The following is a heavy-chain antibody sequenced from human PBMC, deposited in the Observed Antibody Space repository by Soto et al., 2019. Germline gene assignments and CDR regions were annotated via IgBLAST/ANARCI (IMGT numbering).Heavy chain of an antibody. J-gene: IGHJ5*02. Sequence: QVQLVQSGAEVKKPGASVKVSCKASGYTFTSYDINWVRQATGQGLEWMGWMSPSSGNTDYAQKFQGRVTMTRNTSISTAYLELSSLRSEDTAVLYCARSALIGHWFDPWGQGTLVTVSS. D-gene: IGHD3-16*01. V-gene: IGHV1-8*01. CDR1: GYTFTSYD. CDR3: ARSALIGHWFDP. CDR2: MSPSSGNT.